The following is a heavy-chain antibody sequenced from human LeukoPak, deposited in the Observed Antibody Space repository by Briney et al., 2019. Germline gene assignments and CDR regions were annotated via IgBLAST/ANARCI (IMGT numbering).Heavy chain of an antibody. Sequence: GGSLRLSCAASGFTFSSYAMSWVRQAPGKGLEWVAVIWYDGSNKYYADSVKGRFTISRDNSKNTLYLQMNSLRAEDTAVYYCARDADYYDSSGYYTYWGQGTLVTVSS. V-gene: IGHV3-33*08. CDR3: ARDADYYDSSGYYTY. CDR2: IWYDGSNK. CDR1: GFTFSSYA. J-gene: IGHJ4*02. D-gene: IGHD3-22*01.